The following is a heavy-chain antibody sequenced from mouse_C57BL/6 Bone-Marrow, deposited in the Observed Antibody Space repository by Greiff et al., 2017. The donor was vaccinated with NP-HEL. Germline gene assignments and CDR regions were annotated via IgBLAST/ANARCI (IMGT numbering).Heavy chain of an antibody. V-gene: IGHV1-15*01. J-gene: IGHJ3*01. CDR1: GYTFTDYE. CDR3: TKGYYYGSSGWFAY. Sequence: QVQLKQSGAELVRPGASVTLSCKASGYTFTDYEMHWVKQTPVHGLEWIGAIDPETGGTAYNQKFKGKAILTADKSSSTAYMELRSLTSEDSAVYYCTKGYYYGSSGWFAYWGQGTLVTVSA. D-gene: IGHD1-1*01. CDR2: IDPETGGT.